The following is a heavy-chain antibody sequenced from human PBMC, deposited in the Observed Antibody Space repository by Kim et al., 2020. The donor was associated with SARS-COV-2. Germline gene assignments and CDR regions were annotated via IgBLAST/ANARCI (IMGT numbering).Heavy chain of an antibody. CDR2: INPSGGST. Sequence: ASVKVSCKASGYTFTSYYMHWVRQAPGQGLEWMGIINPSGGSTSYAQKFQGRVTMTRDTSTSTVYMELSSLRSEDTAVYYCARGLERGELIPHWFDPWGQGTLVTVSS. CDR3: ARGLERGELIPHWFDP. J-gene: IGHJ5*02. V-gene: IGHV1-46*01. CDR1: GYTFTSYY. D-gene: IGHD1-26*01.